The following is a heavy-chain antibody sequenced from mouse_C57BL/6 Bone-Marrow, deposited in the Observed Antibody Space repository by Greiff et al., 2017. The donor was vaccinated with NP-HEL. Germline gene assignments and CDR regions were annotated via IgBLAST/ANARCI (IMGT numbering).Heavy chain of an antibody. CDR3: AKKLGRHYAMDY. Sequence: VQRVESGPGLVQPSQSLSITCTVSGFSLTSYGVHWVRQSPGKGLEWLGVIWRGGSTDYNAAFMSRLSITKDNSKSQVFFKMNSLQADDTAIYYCAKKLGRHYAMDYWGQGTSVTVSS. CDR1: GFSLTSYG. V-gene: IGHV2-5*01. D-gene: IGHD4-1*01. J-gene: IGHJ4*01. CDR2: IWRGGST.